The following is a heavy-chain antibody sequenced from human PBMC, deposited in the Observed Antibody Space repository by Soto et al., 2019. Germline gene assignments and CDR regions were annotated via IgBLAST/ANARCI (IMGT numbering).Heavy chain of an antibody. J-gene: IGHJ3*02. CDR3: ARLNRLRNDAFDI. CDR2: IYHGGST. V-gene: IGHV4-30-2*01. Sequence: QVQLQESGSGLVKPSETLSLTCAVSGGSISSDYYSWSWIRQPPGKDLEWIGYIYHGGSTYYNPSLRSRVTLSVDTSKTLVSLRLTSVTAADTAVYSCARLNRLRNDAFDIWGQGTLVAVSS. D-gene: IGHD3-16*01. CDR1: GGSISSDYYS.